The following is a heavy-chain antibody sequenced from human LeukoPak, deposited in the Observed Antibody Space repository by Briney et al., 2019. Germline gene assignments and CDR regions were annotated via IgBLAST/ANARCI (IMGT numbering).Heavy chain of an antibody. J-gene: IGHJ4*02. D-gene: IGHD3/OR15-3a*01. CDR3: NAGLEY. CDR2: IGRGSSPI. Sequence: PGGSLRLSCVASGINFRIYEMNWVRQAPGKGLEWVSHIGRGSSPIYYTDSVQGRFTISRDNAKQSLDLQMNNLRAEDTGLYYFNAGLEYWGQGTLVTVSS. CDR1: GINFRIYE. V-gene: IGHV3-48*03.